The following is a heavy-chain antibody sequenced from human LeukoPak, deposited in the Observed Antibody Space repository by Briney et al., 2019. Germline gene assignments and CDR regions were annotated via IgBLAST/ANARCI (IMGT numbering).Heavy chain of an antibody. CDR2: LNGDGTST. Sequence: GGSLRLSCAASGFTFSSYWMHWVRQDPGKGLVWVSRLNGDGTSTNYADSVKGRFTISRDNAKNTLYLQMNSLRAEDSDLYYCAKRSADGGFYDYWGQGTLVTVSS. CDR1: GFTFSSYW. V-gene: IGHV3-74*01. J-gene: IGHJ4*02. D-gene: IGHD4-23*01. CDR3: AKRSADGGFYDY.